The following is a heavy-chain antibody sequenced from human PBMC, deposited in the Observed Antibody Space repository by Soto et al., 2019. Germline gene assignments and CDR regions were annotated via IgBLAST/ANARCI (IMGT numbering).Heavy chain of an antibody. J-gene: IGHJ4*02. CDR1: GYTFTSYD. CDR3: ARGENDYGDYRFDY. Sequence: ASVKVSCKASGYTFTSYDINWVRQATGQGLEWMGWMNPNSGNTGYAQKFQGRVTMTRNTSISTAHMELSSLRSEDTAVYYCARGENDYGDYRFDYWGQGTLVTVSS. CDR2: MNPNSGNT. V-gene: IGHV1-8*01. D-gene: IGHD4-17*01.